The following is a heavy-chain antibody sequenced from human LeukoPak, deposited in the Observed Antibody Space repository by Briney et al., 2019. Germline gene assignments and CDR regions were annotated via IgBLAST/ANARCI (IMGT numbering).Heavy chain of an antibody. J-gene: IGHJ3*02. CDR3: ARRREDIVVVAFDI. CDR1: GGSISSYY. CDR2: IYCSGST. Sequence: SETLSLTCTVSGGSISSYYWSWIRQPPGKGLEWIGYIYCSGSTNYNPSLKSRVTISVDTSKNQFSLKLSSVTAADTAVYYCARRREDIVVVAFDIWGQGTMVTVSS. V-gene: IGHV4-59*08. D-gene: IGHD2-15*01.